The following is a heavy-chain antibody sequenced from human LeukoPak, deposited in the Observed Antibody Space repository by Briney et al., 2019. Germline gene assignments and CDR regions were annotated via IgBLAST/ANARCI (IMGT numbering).Heavy chain of an antibody. CDR3: AKDKGLRYFDWLGSGMDV. CDR1: GFTVSSNY. Sequence: GGSLRLSCAASGFTVSSNYMSWVRQAPGKGLEWVSVIYSGGSTYYADSVKGRFTISRDNSKNTLYLQMNSLRAEDTAVYYCAKDKGLRYFDWLGSGMDVWGQGTTVTVSS. V-gene: IGHV3-53*05. J-gene: IGHJ6*02. D-gene: IGHD3-9*01. CDR2: IYSGGST.